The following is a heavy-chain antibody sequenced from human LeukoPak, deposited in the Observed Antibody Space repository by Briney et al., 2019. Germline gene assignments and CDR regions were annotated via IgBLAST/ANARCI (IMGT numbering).Heavy chain of an antibody. CDR3: ARVSDTSMVTPGFDS. V-gene: IGHV1-18*01. CDR1: GYNFNRYN. D-gene: IGHD5-18*01. Sequence: ASVKASCKTSGYNFNRYNITWVRQAPGQGLEWMGWVSTSNGDTNYAEKFQGRVTMTTETVTKTAYMGLRRLRSGDTAMYFCARVSDTSMVTPGFDSWGQGTLVTVSS. CDR2: VSTSNGDT. J-gene: IGHJ4*02.